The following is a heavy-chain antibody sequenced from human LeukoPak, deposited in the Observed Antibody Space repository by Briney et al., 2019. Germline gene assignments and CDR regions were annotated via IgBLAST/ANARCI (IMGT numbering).Heavy chain of an antibody. CDR1: GGTFSSYA. D-gene: IGHD5-18*01. Sequence: GASVKVSCKASGGTFSSYAISWVRQAPGQGLEWMGGITPIFGTANYAQKFQGRVTITTDESTSTAYMELSSLRSEDTAVYYCASSSGYSYGSALDYWGQGTLVTVSS. CDR3: ASSSGYSYGSALDY. V-gene: IGHV1-69*05. J-gene: IGHJ4*02. CDR2: ITPIFGTA.